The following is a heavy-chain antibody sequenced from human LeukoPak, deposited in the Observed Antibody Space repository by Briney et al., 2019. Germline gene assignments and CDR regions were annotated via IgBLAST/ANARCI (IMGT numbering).Heavy chain of an antibody. J-gene: IGHJ3*02. CDR3: ARSPPVQLWLPATFDI. V-gene: IGHV4-30-4*07. D-gene: IGHD5-18*01. CDR1: GGSISRGDYS. CDR2: IHYSGST. Sequence: PSEALSLTRVVSGGSISRGDYSWSWIRQPPGEGREGMVYIHYSGSTYYNPSLKSRVTISKDTFKNQFSLKLSSVTAADTAVYYCARSPPVQLWLPATFDIWGQGTMVTVSS.